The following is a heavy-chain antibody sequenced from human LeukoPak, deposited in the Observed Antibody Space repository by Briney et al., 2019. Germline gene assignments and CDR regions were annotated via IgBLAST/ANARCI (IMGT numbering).Heavy chain of an antibody. CDR1: GFTFSRNV. J-gene: IGHJ6*03. CDR3: ARGGIPTGPYYYFYYMDV. Sequence: GSSLRLSCAASGFTFSRNVMHWVRQAPGKGLEWVALISYDGNNKFYADSVKGRFTISRVNSRNTLYLEMNSLRGEDAAVYSCARGGIPTGPYYYFYYMDVWGKGTAVAVSS. CDR2: ISYDGNNK. V-gene: IGHV3-30*01. D-gene: IGHD3-10*01.